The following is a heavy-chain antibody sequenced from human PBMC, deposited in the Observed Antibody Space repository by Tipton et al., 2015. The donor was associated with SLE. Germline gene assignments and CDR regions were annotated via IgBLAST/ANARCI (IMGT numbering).Heavy chain of an antibody. CDR1: GFTFSSYG. Sequence: SLRLSCAASGFTFSSYGMHWVRQAPGKGLEWVAVIWYDGSNKYYADSVKGRFTISRDNSKNTLYLQMNGLRVDDTAVYYCVKDRRWEGAGGGNSGADYWGQGTLVGVSS. D-gene: IGHD4-23*01. V-gene: IGHV3-30*18. CDR2: IWYDGSNK. CDR3: VKDRRWEGAGGGNSGADY. J-gene: IGHJ4*02.